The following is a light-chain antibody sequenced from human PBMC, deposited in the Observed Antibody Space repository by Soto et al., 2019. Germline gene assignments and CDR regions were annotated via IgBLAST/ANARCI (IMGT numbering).Light chain of an antibody. Sequence: EIVLTQSPGTLSLSPGERATLSCGASQSVSRNFLAWYQQRPGQAPRLLIYAASNRATGIPDRFSGSGSGTAFTLTISRLEPEDFAVYYCQQFGSSSYTFGQGTKLDIK. V-gene: IGKV3-20*01. J-gene: IGKJ2*01. CDR1: QSVSRNF. CDR3: QQFGSSSYT. CDR2: AAS.